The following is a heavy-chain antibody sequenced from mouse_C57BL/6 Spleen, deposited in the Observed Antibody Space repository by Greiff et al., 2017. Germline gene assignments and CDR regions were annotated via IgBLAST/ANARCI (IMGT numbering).Heavy chain of an antibody. V-gene: IGHV1-64*01. Sequence: VQLQQPGAELVKPGASVKLSCKASGYTFTSYWMHWVKQRPGQGLEWIGMIHPNSGSTNYNEKFKSKATLTVVKSSSTAYMQLSSLTSEDSAVYYCARPDGYYAMDCWGQGTSVTVSS. CDR2: IHPNSGST. CDR3: ARPDGYYAMDC. CDR1: GYTFTSYW. J-gene: IGHJ4*01. D-gene: IGHD2-3*01.